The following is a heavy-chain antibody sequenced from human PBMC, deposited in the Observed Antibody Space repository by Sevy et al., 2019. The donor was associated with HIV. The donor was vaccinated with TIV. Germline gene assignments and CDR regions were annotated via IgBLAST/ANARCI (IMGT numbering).Heavy chain of an antibody. CDR3: TSQRLEPCSSTSCYKEWFDP. V-gene: IGHV4-39*01. CDR2: IYYSGGT. Sequence: SETLSLTCTVSGGSISSSSYYWGWIRQPPGKGLEWIGSIYYSGGTYYNPSLESRVTVSVDTSRNQFTLKLSFVTAAETAVYYCTSQRLEPCSSTSCYKEWFDPWGQGTLVTVSS. CDR1: GGSISSSSYY. J-gene: IGHJ5*02. D-gene: IGHD2-2*01.